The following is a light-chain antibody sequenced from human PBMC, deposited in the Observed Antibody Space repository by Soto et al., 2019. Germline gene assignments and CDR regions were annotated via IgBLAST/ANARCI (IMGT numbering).Light chain of an antibody. Sequence: QSVLTQPPSVSAAPGQKVTISCSGSSSNIGNNYVSWYQQLPGTAPKLLIYDNNKRPSGIPDRFSGSKSDTSATLGITGLQTGAEADYYCGSWDSSLRIGVFGGGTKLTVL. CDR3: GSWDSSLRIGV. V-gene: IGLV1-51*01. J-gene: IGLJ2*01. CDR1: SSNIGNNY. CDR2: DNN.